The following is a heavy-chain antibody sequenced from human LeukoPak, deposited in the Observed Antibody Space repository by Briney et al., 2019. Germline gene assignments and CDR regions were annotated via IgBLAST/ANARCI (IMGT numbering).Heavy chain of an antibody. CDR1: GFSFSSHG. J-gene: IGHJ4*02. V-gene: IGHV3-23*01. D-gene: IGHD2-8*01. Sequence: GGTLRLSCAASGFSFSSHGMSWVRQAPGKGLEWVSGIIGGAGSTYYADSVKGRFTISGDNSKNTLYLQMNSLRAEDTAVYYCARELGYCTNGVCYGVFDYWGQGTLVTVSS. CDR3: ARELGYCTNGVCYGVFDY. CDR2: IIGGAGST.